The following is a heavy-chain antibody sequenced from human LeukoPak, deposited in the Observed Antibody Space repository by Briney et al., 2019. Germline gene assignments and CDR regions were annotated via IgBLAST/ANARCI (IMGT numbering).Heavy chain of an antibody. CDR1: GFTFSSYS. V-gene: IGHV3-48*01. Sequence: GGSLRLSCAASGFTFSSYSMNWVRQAPGKGLEWVSYISSSSSTIYYADSVKGRFTISRDNAKNSLYLQMNSLRAEDTAVYYRARVKVGATFDYWGQGTLVTVSS. CDR2: ISSSSSTI. CDR3: ARVKVGATFDY. J-gene: IGHJ4*02. D-gene: IGHD1-26*01.